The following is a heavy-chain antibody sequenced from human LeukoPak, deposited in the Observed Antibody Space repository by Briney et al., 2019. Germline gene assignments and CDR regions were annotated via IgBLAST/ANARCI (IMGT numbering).Heavy chain of an antibody. D-gene: IGHD4-23*01. CDR1: GYTFFTYG. V-gene: IGHV1-18*01. CDR2: ISTYNGNT. J-gene: IGHJ4*02. Sequence: ASVEVSCKASGYTFFTYGVTWVRQAPGQGLEWMGWISTYNGNTIAQKFQGRVTLTTDTSTSTAYMDLRSLKSDDTAVYYCARQYGDNSGSLDHWGQGTLVTVSS. CDR3: ARQYGDNSGSLDH.